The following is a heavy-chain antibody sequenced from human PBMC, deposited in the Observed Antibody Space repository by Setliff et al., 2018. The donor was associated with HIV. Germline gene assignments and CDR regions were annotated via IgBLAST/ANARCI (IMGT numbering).Heavy chain of an antibody. CDR3: ATPHREREDDAFDI. J-gene: IGHJ3*02. Sequence: SETLSLTCTVSGGSISGYYWSWIRQPPGKGLEWIGYIYTTGSTNYNPSLKSRVTISVDTSKNQFSLKLSSVTAADTAMYYCATPHREREDDAFDIWGQGTKVTVSS. D-gene: IGHD1-1*01. CDR1: GGSISGYY. CDR2: IYTTGST. V-gene: IGHV4-4*09.